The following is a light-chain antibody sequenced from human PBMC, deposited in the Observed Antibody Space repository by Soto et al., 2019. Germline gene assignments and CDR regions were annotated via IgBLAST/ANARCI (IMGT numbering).Light chain of an antibody. J-gene: IGKJ5*01. CDR1: ESVSRN. V-gene: IGKV3-15*01. CDR3: QQYNSWPPIT. Sequence: VMTQSPSARSVSVGDRATLSCRASESVSRNLDWYQQKPGQAPRLLIYDASTRATGIPDRFSGGGSGTEFTLTISSLQSEDFVVYYCQQYNSWPPITFGQGTRLEIK. CDR2: DAS.